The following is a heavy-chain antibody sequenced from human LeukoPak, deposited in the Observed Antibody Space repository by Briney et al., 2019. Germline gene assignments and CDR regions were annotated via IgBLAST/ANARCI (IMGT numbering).Heavy chain of an antibody. CDR3: ATQFGEKFDC. CDR2: IYYSGST. J-gene: IGHJ4*02. CDR1: GGSVSSYY. V-gene: IGHV4-59*02. D-gene: IGHD3-10*01. Sequence: ASGTLSLTCTFSGGSVSSYYWSWIRQPPGKGLEWIGYIYYSGSTNYNPSLKSRVTISVDTSKNQFSLKLRSVTAADTAVYCCATQFGEKFDCWGQGVLVSVSS.